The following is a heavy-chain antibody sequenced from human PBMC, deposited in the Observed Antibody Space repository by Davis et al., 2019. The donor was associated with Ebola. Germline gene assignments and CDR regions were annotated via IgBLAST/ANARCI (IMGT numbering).Heavy chain of an antibody. CDR3: ARDLPGDYYYYGMDV. V-gene: IGHV1-3*01. D-gene: IGHD4-17*01. Sequence: ASVKVSCKTSGYTFSNYAIHWVRQAPGQRLEWMGWINAGNGNTKYSQKFQGRVTITRDTSASTAYMELSSLRSEDTAVYYCARDLPGDYYYYGMDVWGQGTTVTVSS. CDR1: GYTFSNYA. CDR2: INAGNGNT. J-gene: IGHJ6*02.